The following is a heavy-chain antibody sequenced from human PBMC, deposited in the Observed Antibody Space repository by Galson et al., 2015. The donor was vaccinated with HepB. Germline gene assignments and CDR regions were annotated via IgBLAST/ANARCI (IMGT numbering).Heavy chain of an antibody. CDR3: ARDRCSSTSCYYYYGMDV. Sequence: SLRLSCAASGFTFSSYGMHWVRQAPGKGLEWVAVIWYDGSNKYYADSVKGRFTISRDNSKNTLYLQMNSLRAEDTAVYYCARDRCSSTSCYYYYGMDVWGQGTTVTVSS. CDR1: GFTFSSYG. J-gene: IGHJ6*02. D-gene: IGHD2-2*01. CDR2: IWYDGSNK. V-gene: IGHV3-33*08.